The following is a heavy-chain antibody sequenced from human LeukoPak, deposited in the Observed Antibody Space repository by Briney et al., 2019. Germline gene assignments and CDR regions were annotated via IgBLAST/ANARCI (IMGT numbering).Heavy chain of an antibody. J-gene: IGHJ4*02. V-gene: IGHV1-8*01. CDR1: GYTFTSYD. CDR2: MNPNSGNT. D-gene: IGHD6-13*01. CDR3: ARSYSSSWYGGGAYYFDY. Sequence: ASVKVSCKASGYTFTSYDINWVRQATGQGLEWMGWMNPNSGNTGYAQKFQGRATMTRNTSISTAYMELSSLRSEDTAVYYCARSYSSSWYGGGAYYFDYWGQGTLVTVSS.